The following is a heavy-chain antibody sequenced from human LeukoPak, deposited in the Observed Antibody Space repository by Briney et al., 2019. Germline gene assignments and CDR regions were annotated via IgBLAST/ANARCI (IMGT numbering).Heavy chain of an antibody. CDR3: ARDRDDDILTGYPDYSFDY. J-gene: IGHJ4*02. CDR2: INPSGGST. Sequence: ASVTVSFKASGYTFNTYGISWVRQAPGQGLEWMGIINPSGGSTTYAHKSQGRVTTTRDTSTSTVYMELSRLRSEDTAVYYCARDRDDDILTGYPDYSFDYWGQGTLVTVSS. D-gene: IGHD3-9*01. CDR1: GYTFNTYG. V-gene: IGHV1-46*02.